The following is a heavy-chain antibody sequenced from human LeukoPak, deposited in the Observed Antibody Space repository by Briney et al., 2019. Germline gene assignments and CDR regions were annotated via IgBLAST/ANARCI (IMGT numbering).Heavy chain of an antibody. CDR3: VRDGDDFNFDY. Sequence: PGGSLRLSCAASRFPIRRYRMHWLRQAPGKGLEWVSRVIRDGSFTNYADSVKGRFTISRDNAKNTLYLQMSSLRAEDTAVYFCVRDGDDFNFDYWGQGSLVTVSS. D-gene: IGHD5-24*01. CDR2: VIRDGSFT. V-gene: IGHV3-74*01. J-gene: IGHJ4*02. CDR1: RFPIRRYR.